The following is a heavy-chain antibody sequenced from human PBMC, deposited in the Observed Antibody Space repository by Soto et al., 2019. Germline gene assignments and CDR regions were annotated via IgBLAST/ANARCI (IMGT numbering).Heavy chain of an antibody. CDR2: ISSSSSYI. CDR1: GFTFSSYS. CDR3: ARDPNWNYGMDV. J-gene: IGHJ6*02. V-gene: IGHV3-21*01. Sequence: DVQLVESGGGLVKPGGSLRLSCAASGFTFSSYSMNWVRQAPGKGLEWVSSISSSSSYIYYADSVKGRFTISRDNAKNSLYLQMNSLRAEDTAVYYCARDPNWNYGMDVWGQGTTVTVSS. D-gene: IGHD1-1*01.